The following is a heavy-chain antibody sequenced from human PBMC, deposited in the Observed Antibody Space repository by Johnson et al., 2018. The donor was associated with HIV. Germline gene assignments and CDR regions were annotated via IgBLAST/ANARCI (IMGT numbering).Heavy chain of an antibody. Sequence: VQLVESGGGLVQPGGTLRLSCVVSGFTFRNYWMEWVRQAPGKGLVWVSRISTDGGRTTYADSVKDRFTISRDNAKNTLYLQMNSLRAEDTALYYCARDEGLDYGASLGAFDIWGQGTMVTVSS. J-gene: IGHJ3*02. CDR2: ISTDGGRT. CDR3: ARDEGLDYGASLGAFDI. CDR1: GFTFRNYW. D-gene: IGHD4-17*01. V-gene: IGHV3-74*01.